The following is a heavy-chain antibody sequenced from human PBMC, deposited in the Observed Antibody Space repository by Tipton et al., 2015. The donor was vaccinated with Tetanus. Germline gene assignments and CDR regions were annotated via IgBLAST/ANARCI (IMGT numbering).Heavy chain of an antibody. CDR3: ARRLGPYTGDYIWHFDL. Sequence: QLVQSGAEVKKPGESLKISCQGSGYNFNLYWIAWVRQMPGKGLEWMGIIYPGDSDTRYSPSFQGQVIISADKSTSTAYLQWSRLKASDTAIYYCARRLGPYTGDYIWHFDLWGRGTLVAVSS. V-gene: IGHV5-51*01. J-gene: IGHJ2*01. D-gene: IGHD1-1*01. CDR2: IYPGDSDT. CDR1: GYNFNLYW.